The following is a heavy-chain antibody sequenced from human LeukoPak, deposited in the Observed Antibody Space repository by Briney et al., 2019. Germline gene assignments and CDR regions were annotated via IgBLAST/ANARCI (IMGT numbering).Heavy chain of an antibody. CDR1: GYTFTSYG. J-gene: IGHJ4*02. CDR3: ARDESAYYYGSGSYLDY. V-gene: IGHV1-18*01. D-gene: IGHD3-10*01. Sequence: ASVKVSCKASGYTFTSYGISWVRQAPGQGLEWMGWISAYNGNTNYAQKLQGRVTMTTDTSTSTAYMELRSLRSDDTAVCYCARDESAYYYGSGSYLDYWGQGTLVTVSS. CDR2: ISAYNGNT.